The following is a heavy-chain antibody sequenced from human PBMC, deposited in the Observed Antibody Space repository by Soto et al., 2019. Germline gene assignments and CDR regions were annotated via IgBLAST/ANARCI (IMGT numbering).Heavy chain of an antibody. CDR3: ARDPIDFWSGYSSPGPFEQ. Sequence: QVQLQESGPGQVKPSGTLSLTCSVSGASISSPKWWTLVRQPPGRGLEWIGQIYHSGSTNYNPSINIRVTISIDKSKIEFCLILASVTAADTAIYYCARDPIDFWSGYSSPGPFEQWGQGILITVSS. D-gene: IGHD3-3*01. J-gene: IGHJ1*01. CDR1: GASISSPKW. V-gene: IGHV4-4*02. CDR2: IYHSGST.